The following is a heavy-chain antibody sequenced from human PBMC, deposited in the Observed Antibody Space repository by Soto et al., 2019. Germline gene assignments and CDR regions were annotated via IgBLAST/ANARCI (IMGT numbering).Heavy chain of an antibody. D-gene: IGHD3-22*01. Sequence: ETLSLTCTVSGGSVSSGSYYWSWIRQPPGKGLECIGYIYYSGSTNYNPSLKSRFTITVDTSKNQFSLKLSSVTAADTAVYSCERASYDSSGYYLVFDYWGQGTLVTVSS. CDR3: ERASYDSSGYYLVFDY. CDR2: IYYSGST. CDR1: GGSVSSGSYY. J-gene: IGHJ4*02. V-gene: IGHV4-61*01.